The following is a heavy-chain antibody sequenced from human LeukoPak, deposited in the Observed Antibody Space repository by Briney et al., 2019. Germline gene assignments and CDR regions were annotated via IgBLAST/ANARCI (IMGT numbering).Heavy chain of an antibody. Sequence: GASVKVSCKASGCTFSSYAISWVRQAPGQGLEWMGRIIPIIGIANYAQKFQGRVTITADKSTSTAYMELSSLRSEDTSVYYCARQNGLYYYDSSGYYQFDYWGQGTLVSVSS. CDR3: ARQNGLYYYDSSGYYQFDY. CDR1: GCTFSSYA. V-gene: IGHV1-69*04. CDR2: IIPIIGIA. J-gene: IGHJ4*02. D-gene: IGHD3-22*01.